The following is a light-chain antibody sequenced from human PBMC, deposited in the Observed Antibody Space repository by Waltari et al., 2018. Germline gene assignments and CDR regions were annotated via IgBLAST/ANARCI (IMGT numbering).Light chain of an antibody. J-gene: IGKJ4*01. CDR1: QNIYNS. V-gene: IGKV1-33*01. CDR2: SAS. Sequence: DIQMTQSPSSLSASVGDRVTITCQANQNIYNSLNWYQQKPGKAPNLLIYSASNLEPGVTSRFSGSGSGIHFTNTILSLHHDASETYYCQKYDTPLSFGGGTKVAIK. CDR3: QKYDTPLS.